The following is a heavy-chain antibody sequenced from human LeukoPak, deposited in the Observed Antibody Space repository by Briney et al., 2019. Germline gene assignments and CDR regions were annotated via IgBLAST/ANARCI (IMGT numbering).Heavy chain of an antibody. Sequence: TSETLSLTCAVYGGSFSGYYWSWIRQPPGKGLEWIGEINHSGSTNYNPSLKSRVTISVDTSKNQFSLKLSSVTAADTAVYYCASHLGPRVPPSYWGQGTLVTVSS. J-gene: IGHJ4*02. CDR3: ASHLGPRVPPSY. D-gene: IGHD3-16*01. CDR2: INHSGST. V-gene: IGHV4-34*01. CDR1: GGSFSGYY.